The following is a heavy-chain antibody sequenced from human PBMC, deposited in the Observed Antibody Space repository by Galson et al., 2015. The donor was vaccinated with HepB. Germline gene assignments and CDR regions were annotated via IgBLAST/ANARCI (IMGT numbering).Heavy chain of an antibody. J-gene: IGHJ6*02. D-gene: IGHD1-1*01. CDR1: GYTLTELS. V-gene: IGHV1-24*01. Sequence: SVKVSCKVSGYTLTELSMHWVRQAPGKGLEWMGGFDPEDGETIYAQKFQGRVTMTEDTSTDTAYMELSSLRSEDTAVYYCATDHRGTGTFYYGMDVWGQGTTVTVSS. CDR2: FDPEDGET. CDR3: ATDHRGTGTFYYGMDV.